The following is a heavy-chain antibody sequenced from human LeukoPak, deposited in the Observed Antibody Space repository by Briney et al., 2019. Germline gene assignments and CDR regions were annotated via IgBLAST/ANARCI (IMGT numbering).Heavy chain of an antibody. CDR3: ARDDWFDP. CDR1: GGTFSSYA. J-gene: IGHJ5*02. V-gene: IGHV1-69*04. Sequence: SVKVSCKASGGTFSSYAISWVRQAPGQGLEWMGRIIPILGIANYAQKFQGRVTITADKSTSTAYMELSGLRSEDTAVYYCARDDWFDPWGQGTLVTVSS. CDR2: IIPILGIA.